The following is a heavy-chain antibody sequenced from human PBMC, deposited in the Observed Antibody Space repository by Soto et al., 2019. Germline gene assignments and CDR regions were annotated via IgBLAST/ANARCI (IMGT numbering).Heavy chain of an antibody. CDR1: GFTVSSNY. J-gene: IGHJ6*02. CDR2: IYSGGST. D-gene: IGHD6-6*01. V-gene: IGHV3-66*01. Sequence: EVQLVESGGGLIQHGGSLRLSCAASGFTVSSNYMSWVRHAPGKGLERVSVIYSGGSTYYADSVKGRFTISRDNSKNTLYLQMNSLRAEDTAVYYCARELAGSPRYYGMDVWGQGTTVTVSS. CDR3: ARELAGSPRYYGMDV.